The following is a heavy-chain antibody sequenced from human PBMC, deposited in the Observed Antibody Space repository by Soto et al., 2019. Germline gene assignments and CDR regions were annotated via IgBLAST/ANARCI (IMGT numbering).Heavy chain of an antibody. CDR2: IYWHDEK. CDR3: AHSPHPSQNAFHV. J-gene: IGHJ3*01. CDR1: GFSLSSDGVG. Sequence: QITLKETGPTLVKPTQTLTLTCTFSGFSLSSDGVGVGWVRQPPGKALEFLALIYWHDEKRFTPSLESRLTITTDTSKNQVVLTMTNMDPVDTATYYCAHSPHPSQNAFHVWGQGTMVTVAS. V-gene: IGHV2-5*01.